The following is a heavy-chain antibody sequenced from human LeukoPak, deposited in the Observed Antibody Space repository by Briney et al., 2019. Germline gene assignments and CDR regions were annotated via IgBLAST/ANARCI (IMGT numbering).Heavy chain of an antibody. V-gene: IGHV4-39*07. Sequence: PSETLSLTCTVSGGSISSSSYYWGWIRQPPGKGLEWIGSIYYSGSTYYNPSLKSRVTISVDTSKNQFSLKLSSVTAEDTAVYYCAKTKYQLLFDYWGQGTLVTVSS. CDR3: AKTKYQLLFDY. CDR1: GGSISSSSYY. D-gene: IGHD2-2*01. CDR2: IYYSGST. J-gene: IGHJ4*02.